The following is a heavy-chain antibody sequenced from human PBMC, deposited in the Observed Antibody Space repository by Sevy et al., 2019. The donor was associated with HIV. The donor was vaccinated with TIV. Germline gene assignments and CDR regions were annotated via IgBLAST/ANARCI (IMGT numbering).Heavy chain of an antibody. J-gene: IGHJ3*02. CDR2: INHSGST. D-gene: IGHD5-12*01. Sequence: SETLSLTCAVYGGSFSGYYWSWIRQPPGKGLEWIGEINHSGSTNYNPSLKSRVTISVDTSKNQFSLKLSSVTAADTAVYYCARLKRRDGYNRVGAFDIWGQRTMVTVSS. CDR1: GGSFSGYY. V-gene: IGHV4-34*01. CDR3: ARLKRRDGYNRVGAFDI.